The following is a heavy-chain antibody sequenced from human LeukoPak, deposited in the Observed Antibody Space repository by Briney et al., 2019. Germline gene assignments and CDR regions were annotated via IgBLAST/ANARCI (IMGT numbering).Heavy chain of an antibody. Sequence: SETLSLTCTVSGGSMKSYYWSWIRQPPGKGLEWIGYIYHTGGTNYSPSLKSRITISVDTSENTFSLKLRSVTAADTAVYYCVRGRIAVALYYGMDVWGHGTTVTVFS. V-gene: IGHV4-59*01. CDR2: IYHTGGT. D-gene: IGHD6-19*01. J-gene: IGHJ6*02. CDR1: GGSMKSYY. CDR3: VRGRIAVALYYGMDV.